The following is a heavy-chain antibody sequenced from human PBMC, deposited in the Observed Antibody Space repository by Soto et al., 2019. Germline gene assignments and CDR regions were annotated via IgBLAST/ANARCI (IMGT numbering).Heavy chain of an antibody. V-gene: IGHV3-48*02. CDR3: ARVGWFGELSHLGYYYYGMDV. Sequence: GGSLRLSCAASGFTFSSYSMNWVRQAPGKGLEWVSYISSSSSTIYYADSVKGRFTISRDNAKNSLYLQMNSLRDEDTAVYYCARVGWFGELSHLGYYYYGMDVWGQGTTVTVSS. CDR2: ISSSSSTI. D-gene: IGHD3-10*01. J-gene: IGHJ6*02. CDR1: GFTFSSYS.